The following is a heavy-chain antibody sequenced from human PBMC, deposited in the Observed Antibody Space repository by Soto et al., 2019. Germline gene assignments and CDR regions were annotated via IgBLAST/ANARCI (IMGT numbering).Heavy chain of an antibody. CDR3: ARGADVWGSYSYIESGGGTDY. CDR1: GFTFADSG. D-gene: IGHD3-16*02. J-gene: IGHJ4*02. CDR2: ISSSSSTI. V-gene: IGHV3-48*02. Sequence: PGGSLRLSCTASGFTFADSGMDWVRQAPGKGLEWVSYISSSSSTIYYADSVKGRFTISRDNAKNSLYLQMNSLRDEDTAVYYCARGADVWGSYSYIESGGGTDYWGQGTLVTVS.